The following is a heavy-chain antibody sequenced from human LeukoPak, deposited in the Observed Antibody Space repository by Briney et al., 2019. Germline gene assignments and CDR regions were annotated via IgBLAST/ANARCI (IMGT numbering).Heavy chain of an antibody. CDR1: GDSISSSDHY. CDR3: ARTYSSAWHDGNY. D-gene: IGHD6-19*01. J-gene: IGHJ4*02. Sequence: SETLSLTCTVSGDSISSSDHYWGWIRQPPGKGLEWIGSVYYRGPSYYCPSLKSRVTISVDASKNQFSLKLISVTAADTAVYYCARTYSSAWHDGNYWGQGTLVTVSS. CDR2: VYYRGPS. V-gene: IGHV4-39*01.